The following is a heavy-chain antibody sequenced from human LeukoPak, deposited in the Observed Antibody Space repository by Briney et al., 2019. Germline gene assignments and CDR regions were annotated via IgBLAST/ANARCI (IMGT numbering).Heavy chain of an antibody. D-gene: IGHD6-13*01. CDR2: IIPIFGTA. J-gene: IGHJ3*02. CDR3: ASPEEYSSSWYDAFDI. V-gene: IGHV1-69*13. Sequence: SVKVSCKASGGTFSSYAISWVRQAPGQGLEWMGGIIPIFGTANYAQKFQGRVTITADESTSTAYMELSSLRSEDTAVYYCASPEEYSSSWYDAFDIWGQGTMVTVSS. CDR1: GGTFSSYA.